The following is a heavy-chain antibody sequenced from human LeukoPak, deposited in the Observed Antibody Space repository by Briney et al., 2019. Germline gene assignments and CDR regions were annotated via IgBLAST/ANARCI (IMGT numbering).Heavy chain of an antibody. Sequence: GGALLLSCAASGFTLSNAWMSWVRQAQGKGLDWDGRMKRKTDGGTADYSARVKGSITITSDDSTNTLYLQMNSRKTEDTAVYYCSPEQWLVGVFDYWGQGTLVTVSS. J-gene: IGHJ4*02. D-gene: IGHD6-19*01. CDR2: MKRKTDGGTA. CDR3: SPEQWLVGVFDY. CDR1: GFTLSNAW. V-gene: IGHV3-15*01.